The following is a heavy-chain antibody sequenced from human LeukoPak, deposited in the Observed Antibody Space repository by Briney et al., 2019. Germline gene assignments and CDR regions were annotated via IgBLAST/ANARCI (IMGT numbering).Heavy chain of an antibody. J-gene: IGHJ3*02. CDR3: AKDAGEVVGATGAFDI. V-gene: IGHV3-11*05. Sequence: PGGSLRPSCAPSGFTSSDYYMTWIRQAPGNGLEWVSYISGSGSDTKYADSVKGRFTISRDNSKNSLYLQMNSLRTEDTALYYCAKDAGEVVGATGAFDIWGQGTMVTVSS. CDR2: ISGSGSDT. CDR1: GFTSSDYY. D-gene: IGHD1-26*01.